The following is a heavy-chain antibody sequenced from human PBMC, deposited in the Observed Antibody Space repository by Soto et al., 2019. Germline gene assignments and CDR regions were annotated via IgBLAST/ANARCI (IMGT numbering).Heavy chain of an antibody. J-gene: IGHJ4*02. Sequence: GGSLRLSCAASGFTFSSYGMHWVRQAPGKGLEWVSYISSSSSNIYYADSVKGRFTISRDNAKNSLYLQMSSLRDEDTAVYCCARSLGSSGWPLYFDYWGQGALVTVSS. D-gene: IGHD6-19*01. CDR3: ARSLGSSGWPLYFDY. V-gene: IGHV3-48*02. CDR2: ISSSSSNI. CDR1: GFTFSSYG.